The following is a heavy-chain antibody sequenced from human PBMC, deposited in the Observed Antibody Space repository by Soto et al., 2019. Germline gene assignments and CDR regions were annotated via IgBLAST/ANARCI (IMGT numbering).Heavy chain of an antibody. D-gene: IGHD6-13*01. CDR2: IKSTNNDV. V-gene: IGHV3-21*01. CDR3: ARAVIVAAVTGPFDY. Sequence: GGSLRLSCAASEFTFSIYTMNWVRQAPGKGLGWVSSIKSTNNDVYYADSVKGRFTISRDNAKNSLFLEMNSLRVEDTAFYYCARAVIVAAVTGPFDYWGQGILVPSPQ. J-gene: IGHJ4*02. CDR1: EFTFSIYT.